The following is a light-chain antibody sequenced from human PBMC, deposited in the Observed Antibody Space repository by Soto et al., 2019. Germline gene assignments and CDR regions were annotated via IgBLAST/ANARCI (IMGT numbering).Light chain of an antibody. V-gene: IGLV2-8*01. CDR2: EVS. CDR1: SSDVGGYNY. CDR3: SSYGGSNHLI. J-gene: IGLJ2*01. Sequence: QSVLTQPPSASGSPGQSVTISCSGTSSDVGGYNYVSSYQQHPGKAPKLMIYEVSKRPSGVPDRFSGSKSGNTASLTVSGLQAEDEADYYCSSYGGSNHLIFGGGTKLTVL.